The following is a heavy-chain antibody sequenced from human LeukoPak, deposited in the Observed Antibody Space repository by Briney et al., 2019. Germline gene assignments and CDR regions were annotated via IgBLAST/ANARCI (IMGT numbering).Heavy chain of an antibody. J-gene: IGHJ6*03. CDR1: SGSTNNFY. V-gene: IGHV4-59*01. CDR3: ARVDDVLTGPGYFYMDV. CDR2: VYYTGTT. Sequence: SETLSLTCTVSSGSTNNFYWSWIRQPPGGGLEWIGYVYYTGTTNYNPSLKSRVTISIDTSKNQFSLKLSSVTAADTAVYYCARVDDVLTGPGYFYMDVWGKGTTVTVSS. D-gene: IGHD3-10*01.